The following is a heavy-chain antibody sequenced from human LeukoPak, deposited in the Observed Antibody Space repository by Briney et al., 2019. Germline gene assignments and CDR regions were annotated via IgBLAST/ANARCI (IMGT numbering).Heavy chain of an antibody. CDR1: GFTFSSYW. J-gene: IGHJ3*02. CDR3: ARAGVNYDSSGYFPDDAFDI. CDR2: ISSSSNYI. D-gene: IGHD3-22*01. Sequence: PGGSLRLSCAASGFTFSSYWMNWVRQAPGKGLEWVSSISSSSNYIYYADSVKGRFTISRDNAKNSLYLQMHSLRAEDTSVYYCARAGVNYDSSGYFPDDAFDIWGQGTMVTVSS. V-gene: IGHV3-21*01.